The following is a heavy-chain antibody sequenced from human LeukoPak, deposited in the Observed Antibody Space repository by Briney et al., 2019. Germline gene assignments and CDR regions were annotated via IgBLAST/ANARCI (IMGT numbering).Heavy chain of an antibody. CDR2: VYHTGTAT. J-gene: IGHJ4*02. Sequence: PSETLSLTCTVSGESLTFGYYWGWIRQPPGKGLEWIGKVYHTGTATYHSPSLKSRVTISIDTSKNQFSLRLTSVTAADTAVYYCARGRMPSSSGYDREFDYWGQGALVTVSS. V-gene: IGHV4-38-2*02. CDR1: GESLTFGYY. D-gene: IGHD3-22*01. CDR3: ARGRMPSSSGYDREFDY.